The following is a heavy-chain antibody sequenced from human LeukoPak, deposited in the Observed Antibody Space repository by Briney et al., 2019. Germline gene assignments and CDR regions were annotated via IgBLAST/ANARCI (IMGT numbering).Heavy chain of an antibody. J-gene: IGHJ4*02. D-gene: IGHD3-3*01. Sequence: ASVKVSCKASGGTFTSYGISWVRQATGQGLEWMGWMNPNSGNTGYAQKFQGRVTITRNTSISTAYMELSSLRSEDTAVYYCARGGGYYDFWSGYYNYFDYWGQGTLVTVSS. CDR2: MNPNSGNT. V-gene: IGHV1-8*03. CDR1: GGTFTSYG. CDR3: ARGGGYYDFWSGYYNYFDY.